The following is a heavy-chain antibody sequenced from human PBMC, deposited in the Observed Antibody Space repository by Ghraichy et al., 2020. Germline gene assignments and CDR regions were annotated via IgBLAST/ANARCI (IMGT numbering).Heavy chain of an antibody. V-gene: IGHV3-72*01. J-gene: IGHJ1*01. CDR3: ARGGSLGPFQY. CDR2: TRNKANSYST. Sequence: GGSLRLSCAASGFTFSDHYMDWVRQAPGKGLEWVGRTRNKANSYSTEYAASVKGRFTISRDDSKNSLYLQMNSLKTEDTAVYYCARGGSLGPFQYWGQGTLVTVSS. D-gene: IGHD3-16*01. CDR1: GFTFSDHY.